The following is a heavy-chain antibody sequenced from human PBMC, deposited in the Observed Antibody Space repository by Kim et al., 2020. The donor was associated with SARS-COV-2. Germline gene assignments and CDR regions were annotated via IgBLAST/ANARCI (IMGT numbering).Heavy chain of an antibody. J-gene: IGHJ4*02. V-gene: IGHV4-31*03. CDR2: ISYTGTA. CDR3: AKDHTSGSWYGLDY. CDR1: GGSISSTNSW. D-gene: IGHD6-13*01. Sequence: SETLSLTCTVSGGSISSTNSWWSWIRQHPGKGLEWIGYISYTGTAYYNPSLKSRPIMSVDTSNNQFSLILNSVTAADTAMYYCAKDHTSGSWYGLDYWGQGNLGNVSS.